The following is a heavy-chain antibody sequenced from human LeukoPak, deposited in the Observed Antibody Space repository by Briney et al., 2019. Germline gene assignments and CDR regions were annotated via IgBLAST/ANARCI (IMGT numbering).Heavy chain of an antibody. Sequence: ASVKVSCKASGYTFTSYDINWVRQAPGQGLEWMGWINPNSGGTNYAQKLQGRVTMTRDTSISTAYMELSRLRSDDTAVYYCARVMTTVTTLGAFDIWGQGTMVPVSS. CDR2: INPNSGGT. CDR3: ARVMTTVTTLGAFDI. CDR1: GYTFTSYD. D-gene: IGHD4-11*01. V-gene: IGHV1-2*02. J-gene: IGHJ3*02.